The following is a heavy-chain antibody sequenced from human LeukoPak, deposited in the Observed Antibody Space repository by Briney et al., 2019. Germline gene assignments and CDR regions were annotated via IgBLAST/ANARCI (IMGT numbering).Heavy chain of an antibody. CDR3: ARDTQYSSSSGSPQEYYYYYYMDV. V-gene: IGHV1-46*01. Sequence: ASVKVSCKASGYTFTSYYMHWVRQAPGQGLEWMGIINPSGGSTSYAQKFQGRVTMTRDMSTSTVYMELSSLRSEDTAVYYCARDTQYSSSSGSPQEYYYYYYMDVWGKGTTVTVSS. CDR2: INPSGGST. CDR1: GYTFTSYY. D-gene: IGHD6-6*01. J-gene: IGHJ6*03.